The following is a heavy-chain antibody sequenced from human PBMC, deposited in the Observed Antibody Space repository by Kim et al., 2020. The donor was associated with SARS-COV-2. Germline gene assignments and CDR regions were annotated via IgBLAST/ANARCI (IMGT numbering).Heavy chain of an antibody. V-gene: IGHV3-23*01. CDR1: GFSFSSYD. Sequence: GGSLRLSCAASGFSFSSYDLSWVRQAPGKGLEWVSSISGRGGDIYYADSVKGRFTISRDNSNNTVSLQMNSLKVEDTAVYYCAKIEWLPHLNFYSWGQGTLVSVSA. CDR3: AKIEWLPHLNFYS. J-gene: IGHJ4*02. D-gene: IGHD6-19*01. CDR2: ISGRGGDI.